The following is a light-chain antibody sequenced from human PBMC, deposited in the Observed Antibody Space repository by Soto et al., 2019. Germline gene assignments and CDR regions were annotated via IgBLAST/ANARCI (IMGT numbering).Light chain of an antibody. J-gene: IGLJ1*01. CDR3: CSYAGSSTFYV. V-gene: IGLV2-23*02. Sequence: QLVLTQPASVSGSPGQSITISCTGTSSDVGSYNLVSWYQQHPGKAPKLMIYEVSKRPSGVSNRFSGSKSGNTASLTISGRQAEDEADYYCCSYAGSSTFYVFGTGTKLTVL. CDR2: EVS. CDR1: SSDVGSYNL.